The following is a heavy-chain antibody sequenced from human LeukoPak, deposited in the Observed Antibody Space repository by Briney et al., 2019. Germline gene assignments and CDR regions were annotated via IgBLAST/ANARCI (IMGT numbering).Heavy chain of an antibody. CDR2: ISSSSSYI. CDR3: ARDLAFGSGSYYLDY. D-gene: IGHD3-10*01. V-gene: IGHV3-21*01. J-gene: IGHJ4*02. CDR1: GFTFSSYS. Sequence: PGGSLRLSCAASGFTFSSYSMNWVRQAPGKGLEWVSSISSSSSYIYYADSVKGRFTISRDNAKNSLYLQMNSLRAEDTAVYYCARDLAFGSGSYYLDYWGQGTLVTVSS.